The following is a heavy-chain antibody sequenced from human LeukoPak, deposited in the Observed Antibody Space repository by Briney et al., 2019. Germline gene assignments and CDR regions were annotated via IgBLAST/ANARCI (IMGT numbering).Heavy chain of an antibody. CDR1: GGSISSGSYY. Sequence: SETLSLTCTVSGGSISSGSYYWSWIRQPAGKGLEWIGRIYTSGSTNYNPSLKSRVTISVDTSKNQFSLKLSSVTAADTAVYYCARAHLFHDSSGYHDAFDIWGQGTMVTVSS. V-gene: IGHV4-61*02. J-gene: IGHJ3*02. CDR3: ARAHLFHDSSGYHDAFDI. D-gene: IGHD3-22*01. CDR2: IYTSGST.